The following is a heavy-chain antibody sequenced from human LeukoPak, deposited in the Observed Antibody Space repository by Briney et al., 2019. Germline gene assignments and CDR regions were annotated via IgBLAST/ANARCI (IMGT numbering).Heavy chain of an antibody. V-gene: IGHV4-39*01. CDR1: GGSISSSSYY. D-gene: IGHD5-18*01. CDR3: ARQWLGPYSYGLDYFDY. Sequence: SETLPLTCTVSGGSISSSSYYWGWIRQPPGKGLEWIGSIYYSGSTYYNPSLKSRVTISVDTSKNQFSLKLSSVTAADTAVYYCARQWLGPYSYGLDYFDYWGQGTLVTVSS. CDR2: IYYSGST. J-gene: IGHJ4*02.